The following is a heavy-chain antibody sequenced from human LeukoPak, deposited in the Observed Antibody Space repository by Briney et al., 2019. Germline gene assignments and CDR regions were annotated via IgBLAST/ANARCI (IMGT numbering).Heavy chain of an antibody. V-gene: IGHV3-21*05. CDR1: GFTFSRNA. CDR3: ARDTFQPGLIDS. D-gene: IGHD2-2*01. Sequence: GESLRLSCAASGFTFSRNAMNWVRQAPGKGLEWVSYINTDSSDIHYADSVKGRFTISRDNARNTLYLQLSSLRAEDSAVYYCARDTFQPGLIDSWGQGTLVTVSS. J-gene: IGHJ4*02. CDR2: INTDSSDI.